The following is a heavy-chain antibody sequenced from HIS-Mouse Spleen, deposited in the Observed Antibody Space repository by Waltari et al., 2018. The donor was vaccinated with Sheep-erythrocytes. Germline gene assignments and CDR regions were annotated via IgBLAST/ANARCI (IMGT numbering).Heavy chain of an antibody. J-gene: IGHJ4*02. D-gene: IGHD1-26*01. CDR3: AQTGATTPHFDY. Sequence: QVQLVQSGAEVKNPGSSVKVSCKASGGTFSSYAISWVRQAPGQGLEWMGRIIPIRGIANYAQKFQGRVTITADKSTSTAYMELSSLRSEDTAVYYCAQTGATTPHFDYWGQGTLVTVSS. CDR1: GGTFSSYA. CDR2: IIPIRGIA. V-gene: IGHV1-69*04.